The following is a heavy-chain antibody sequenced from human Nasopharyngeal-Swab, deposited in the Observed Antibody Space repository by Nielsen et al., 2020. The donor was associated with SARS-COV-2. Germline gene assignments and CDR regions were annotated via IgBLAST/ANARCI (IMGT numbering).Heavy chain of an antibody. Sequence: GESLKISCAGSGFIFSRYGMNWVRQAPGKGLEWVSGISSSGISTFYAESVKGRFIISRDNVKATVYLQMNSLRAEDTAVYYCARWAGRDAFDIWGQGTMVTVSS. V-gene: IGHV3-23*01. CDR3: ARWAGRDAFDI. J-gene: IGHJ3*02. CDR2: ISSSGIST. D-gene: IGHD2-15*01. CDR1: GFIFSRYG.